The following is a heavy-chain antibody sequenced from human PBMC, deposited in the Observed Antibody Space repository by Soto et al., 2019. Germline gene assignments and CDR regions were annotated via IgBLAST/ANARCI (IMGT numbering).Heavy chain of an antibody. CDR2: IWYDGSNK. CDR1: GFTFSSRS. J-gene: IGHJ2*01. D-gene: IGHD2-15*01. V-gene: IGHV3-33*01. CDR3: ARLGSDVVVEADRGDWYFEL. Sequence: QEQLVESGGGVVQPGGSLRLSCSASGFTFSSRSMHWVRQAPGKGPEWVALIWYDGSNKYYADSVKGRFTISRDNSTNMLSLEMSTLRAEDTAVYFCARLGSDVVVEADRGDWYFELWGRGTLVTVSS.